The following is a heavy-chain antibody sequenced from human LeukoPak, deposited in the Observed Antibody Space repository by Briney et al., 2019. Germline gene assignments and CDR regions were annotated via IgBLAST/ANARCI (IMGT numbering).Heavy chain of an antibody. J-gene: IGHJ4*02. V-gene: IGHV4-61*02. Sequence: SETLSLTCTVSGGSISSSSYYWSWIRQPAGKGLEWIGRIYTSGSTNYNPSLKSRVTMSVDTSKNQFSLKLSSVTAADTAVYYCAREIRGVIAHYFDYWGQGTLVTVSS. CDR1: GGSISSSSYY. CDR2: IYTSGST. CDR3: AREIRGVIAHYFDY. D-gene: IGHD3-10*01.